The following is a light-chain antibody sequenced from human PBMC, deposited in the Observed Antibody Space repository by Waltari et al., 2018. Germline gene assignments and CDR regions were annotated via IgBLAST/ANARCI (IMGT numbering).Light chain of an antibody. CDR2: GAS. Sequence: IVMTQSPATLSVSPGEGATLSCKASQSLSSNLAGYQQKPGQLPRLLIYGASTRATGIPARFSGSGSGTEFTLTISSLQAEDFAVYYCQERGRTFGQGTKVEIK. CDR3: QERGRT. CDR1: QSLSSN. V-gene: IGKV3-15*01. J-gene: IGKJ1*01.